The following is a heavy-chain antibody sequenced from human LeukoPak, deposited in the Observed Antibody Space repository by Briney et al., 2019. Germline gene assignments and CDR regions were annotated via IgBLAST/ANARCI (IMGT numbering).Heavy chain of an antibody. Sequence: PSETLSLTCAVSSGSLSGYSWGWIRQAPGKGLDWIGEIHHSGSTTYNSPLKNRVTISLDKPKSQFSLILTSVTAADTAVYYCTRQSGTVTPIDYWGQGILVTVSS. D-gene: IGHD4-17*01. CDR1: SGSLSGYS. CDR3: TRQSGTVTPIDY. CDR2: IHHSGST. V-gene: IGHV4-34*01. J-gene: IGHJ4*02.